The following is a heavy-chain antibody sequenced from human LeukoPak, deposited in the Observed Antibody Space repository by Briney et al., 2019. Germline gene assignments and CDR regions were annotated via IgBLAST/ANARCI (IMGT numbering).Heavy chain of an antibody. J-gene: IGHJ4*02. Sequence: SETLSLTCTVSGYSISSGYYWGWIRQPPGKGLEWIGGIYHSGSTYYNPSLKSRVTISVDTSKNQFSLKLSSVTAADTAVYYCARVYSSSSAPVDYWGQGTLVTVSS. CDR1: GYSISSGYY. CDR2: IYHSGST. V-gene: IGHV4-38-2*02. CDR3: ARVYSSSSAPVDY. D-gene: IGHD6-6*01.